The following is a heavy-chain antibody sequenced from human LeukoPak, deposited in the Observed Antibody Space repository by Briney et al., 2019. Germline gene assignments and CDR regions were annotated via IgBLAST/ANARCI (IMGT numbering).Heavy chain of an antibody. CDR1: GFTFRRYT. CDR2: IGSDNTTI. CDR3: ARDGSSGWYSDY. V-gene: IGHV3-48*04. Sequence: GGSLRLSCAASGFTFRRYTLNWVRQAPGKGLEWISYIGSDNTTIDYADSVKGRFTISRDGAKKSLYLQMNSLRAEDTAFYHCARDGSSGWYSDYWGQGILVTVSS. J-gene: IGHJ4*02. D-gene: IGHD6-19*01.